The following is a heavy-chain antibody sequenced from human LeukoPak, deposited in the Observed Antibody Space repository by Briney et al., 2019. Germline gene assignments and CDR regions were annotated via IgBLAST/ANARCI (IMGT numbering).Heavy chain of an antibody. J-gene: IGHJ6*03. CDR2: ISGGGDNT. CDR1: GFPFSDFA. Sequence: GEPLSLSCAVSGFPFSDFAMSWVRQAPGKGLEWVSTISGGGDNTYFADSVKGRFTISRDNSKNTLFLQMVSLRAEDTAVYYCAKFEGALLGNYYMDVWGKGTTVTVSS. CDR3: AKFEGALLGNYYMDV. V-gene: IGHV3-23*01.